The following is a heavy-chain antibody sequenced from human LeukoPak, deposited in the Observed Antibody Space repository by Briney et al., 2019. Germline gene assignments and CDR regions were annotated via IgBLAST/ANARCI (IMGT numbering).Heavy chain of an antibody. D-gene: IGHD2-2*02. CDR3: ARQVYYCSSTSCYITGLFDY. Sequence: SETLSLTCAVSGYSISSGYYYGCIRQPSRKRLEWIGRIYHSGSTYYNPSLKSRVTISVDTSKNQFSLKLSSVTAADTAVYYCARQVYYCSSTSCYITGLFDYWGQGTLVTVSS. V-gene: IGHV4-38-2*01. CDR1: GYSISSGYY. CDR2: IYHSGST. J-gene: IGHJ4*02.